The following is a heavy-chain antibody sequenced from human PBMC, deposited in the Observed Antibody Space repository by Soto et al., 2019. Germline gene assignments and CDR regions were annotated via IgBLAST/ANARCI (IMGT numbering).Heavy chain of an antibody. CDR1: GYTFSSYT. CDR3: ARAQMVRGVDWFEP. D-gene: IGHD3-10*01. V-gene: IGHV1-69*02. Sequence: SVKVSCNSSGYTFSSYTIICVRHTHGQGLEWMGRIIPILGIANYAQKFQGRVTITADKSTSTAYMELSSLRSEDTAVYYCARAQMVRGVDWFEPWGQGTLVTVSS. J-gene: IGHJ5*02. CDR2: IIPILGIA.